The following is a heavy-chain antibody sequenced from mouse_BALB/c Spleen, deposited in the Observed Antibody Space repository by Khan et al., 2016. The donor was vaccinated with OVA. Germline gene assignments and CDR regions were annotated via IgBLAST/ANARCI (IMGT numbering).Heavy chain of an antibody. V-gene: IGHV2-6*02. CDR2: IWSDGST. J-gene: IGHJ4*01. CDR3: ARWFDGYSSLYAMDY. D-gene: IGHD2-3*01. Sequence: QVQLQESGPGLVAPSQSLSITCTVSGFSLTNYGVHWVRQPPGKGLEWLVVIWSDGSTNYNSVLKSRLRISKDNSKSKVFLKMNSLQTDDTAIYYCARWFDGYSSLYAMDYWGQGTSVTVSP. CDR1: GFSLTNYG.